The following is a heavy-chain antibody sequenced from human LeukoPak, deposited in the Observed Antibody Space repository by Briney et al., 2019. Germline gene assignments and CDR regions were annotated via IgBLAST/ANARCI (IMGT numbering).Heavy chain of an antibody. V-gene: IGHV4-59*01. CDR1: GDSISNYY. D-gene: IGHD1-26*01. CDR2: IYYSGST. J-gene: IGHJ4*02. Sequence: PSETLSLTCTVSGDSISNYYWTWIRQPPGKGLEWIGYIYYSGSTNYNPSLKSRVTISVDTSKNQFSLKLSSVTAADTAMYYCAKMRFPTSGTYLDYWGQGTLVTVSS. CDR3: AKMRFPTSGTYLDY.